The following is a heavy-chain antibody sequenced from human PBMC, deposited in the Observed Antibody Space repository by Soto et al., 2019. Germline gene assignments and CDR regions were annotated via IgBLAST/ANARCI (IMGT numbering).Heavy chain of an antibody. CDR3: AREHPPSSSWYNWLGGYFDY. V-gene: IGHV3-30-3*01. CDR1: GFTFSSYA. CDR2: ISYDGSNK. D-gene: IGHD6-13*01. J-gene: IGHJ4*02. Sequence: QVQLVESGGGVVQPGRSLRLSCAASGFTFSSYAMHWVRQAPGKGLEWVAVISYDGSNKYYADSVKGRFTISRDNSKNTLYLQMNSLRAEDTAVYYCAREHPPSSSWYNWLGGYFDYWGQGTLVTVSS.